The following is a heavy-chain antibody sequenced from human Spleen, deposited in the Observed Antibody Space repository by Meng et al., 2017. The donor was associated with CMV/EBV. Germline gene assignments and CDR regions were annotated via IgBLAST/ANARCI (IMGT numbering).Heavy chain of an antibody. CDR2: IYFSGST. V-gene: IGHV4-39*07. D-gene: IGHD4-11*01. Sequence: SETLSLTGTVSGASITVSEYYWAWIRQPPGKGLEFVGTIYFSGSTHYNPSLATRVTMSQDSSKNQFSVRLTSVTAADTAMYYCATLYSNSIYFDYWDQGNLVTVSS. CDR1: GASITVSEYY. CDR3: ATLYSNSIYFDY. J-gene: IGHJ4*02.